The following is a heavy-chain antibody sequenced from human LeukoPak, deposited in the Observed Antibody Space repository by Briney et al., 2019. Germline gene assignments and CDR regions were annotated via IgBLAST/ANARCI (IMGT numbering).Heavy chain of an antibody. J-gene: IGHJ5*02. Sequence: SETLSLTCSVSGASVTDYYWTWIRQSPGKGLEWLGSIYYSANANYNLSLNSRVSIWVDTSKNQFSLTLTSVTATDTAVYYCARRRTPDYWFDPWGQGTLVTVSS. CDR1: GASVTDYY. CDR2: IYYSANA. V-gene: IGHV4-59*08. CDR3: ARRRTPDYWFDP. D-gene: IGHD1-14*01.